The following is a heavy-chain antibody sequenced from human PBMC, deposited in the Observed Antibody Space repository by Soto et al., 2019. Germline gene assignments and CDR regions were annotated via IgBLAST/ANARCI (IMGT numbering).Heavy chain of an antibody. CDR3: ASNYDFYGMDV. CDR1: GFTFSSYA. CDR2: ISYDGSNK. Sequence: VQLVESGGGLVQPGGSLRLSCAASGFTFSSYAMHWVRQAPGKGLEWVAVISYDGSNKYYADSVKGRFTISRDNSKNTLYLQMNSLRAEDTAVYYCASNYDFYGMDVWGQGTTVTVSS. J-gene: IGHJ6*02. V-gene: IGHV3-30-3*01. D-gene: IGHD3-3*01.